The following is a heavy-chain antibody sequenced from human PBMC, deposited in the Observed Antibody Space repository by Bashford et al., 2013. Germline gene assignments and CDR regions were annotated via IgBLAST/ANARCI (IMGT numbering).Heavy chain of an antibody. CDR3: ARDRPSSGTPLDFDY. V-gene: IGHV3-74*01. J-gene: IGHJ4*02. Sequence: GGSLRLSCAASGFTFSSYWMHWVRQAPGKGLVWVSRINSDGSLTTDADSVKGRFTISRDNAKNTLYLQMNSLRAEDTAVYYCARDRPSSGTPLDFDYWGQGTVVTVSS. CDR1: GFTFSSYW. D-gene: IGHD1-26*01. CDR2: INSDGSLT.